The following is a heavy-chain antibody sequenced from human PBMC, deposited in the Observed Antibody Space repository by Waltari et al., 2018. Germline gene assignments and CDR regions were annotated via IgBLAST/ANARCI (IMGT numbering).Heavy chain of an antibody. V-gene: IGHV4-39*07. CDR3: AREFDYIWGSYRYTGRASNAFDI. J-gene: IGHJ3*02. Sequence: QLQLQESGPGLVKPSETLSLTCTVSGGSISSSSYYWGWIRQPPGKGLEWIGSIYYSGSTYYNPSLKSRVTISVDTSKNQFSLKLSSVTAADTAVYYCAREFDYIWGSYRYTGRASNAFDIWGQGTMVTVSS. D-gene: IGHD3-16*02. CDR2: IYYSGST. CDR1: GGSISSSSYY.